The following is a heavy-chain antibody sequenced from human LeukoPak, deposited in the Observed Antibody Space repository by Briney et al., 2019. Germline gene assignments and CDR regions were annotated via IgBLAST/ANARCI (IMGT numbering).Heavy chain of an antibody. CDR3: ARLYSPQSYDFWSGYSNYFDY. V-gene: IGHV5-51*01. D-gene: IGHD3-3*01. J-gene: IGHJ4*02. CDR1: GYSFTSYW. Sequence: GESLKISCKGSGYSFTSYWIGWVRQMPGKGLGWMGIIYPGDSDTRCSPSFQGHVTISADKSISTAYLQWSSLKASDTAMYYCARLYSPQSYDFWSGYSNYFDYWGQGTLVTVSS. CDR2: IYPGDSDT.